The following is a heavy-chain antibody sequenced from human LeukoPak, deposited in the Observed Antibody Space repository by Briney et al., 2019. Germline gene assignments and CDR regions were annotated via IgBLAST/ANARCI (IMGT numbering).Heavy chain of an antibody. D-gene: IGHD1-26*01. CDR3: VKSRRVGANQRGLFDY. V-gene: IGHV3-23*01. CDR2: VSGSGRNT. CDR1: GFIFSSYG. J-gene: IGHJ4*02. Sequence: GGSLRLSCAASGFIFSSYGMHWVRQAPGKGLEWVSSVSGSGRNTFYPDSVEGRFTIPRDNSKNTVYLQMNSLRADDTAVYYCVKSRRVGANQRGLFDYWGQGTLVTVSP.